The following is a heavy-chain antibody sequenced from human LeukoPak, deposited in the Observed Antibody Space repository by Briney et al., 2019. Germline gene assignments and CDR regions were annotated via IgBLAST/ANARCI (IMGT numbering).Heavy chain of an antibody. CDR1: GGSFSGYY. CDR3: ARLSSSWPPNWFDP. V-gene: IGHV4-34*01. D-gene: IGHD6-13*01. J-gene: IGHJ5*02. CDR2: INHSGST. Sequence: SETLSLTCAVYGGSFSGYYWSWIRQPPGKGLEWIGEINHSGSTNYNPSLKSRVTISVDTSKNQFSLKLSSVTAADTAVYYCARLSSSWPPNWFDPWGQGTLVIVSS.